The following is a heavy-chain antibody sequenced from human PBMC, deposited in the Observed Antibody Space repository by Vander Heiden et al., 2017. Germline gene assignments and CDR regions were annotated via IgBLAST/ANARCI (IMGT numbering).Heavy chain of an antibody. CDR2: ISYDGSNK. CDR1: GFTFSSYG. D-gene: IGHD3-10*01. CDR3: AKERGSTMVRGSFDY. V-gene: IGHV3-30*18. Sequence: QVQLVESGGGVVQPGRSLRLSCAASGFTFSSYGMHWVRQAPGKGLEWVAVISYDGSNKYYADSVKGRFTISRDNSKNTLYLQMNSLRAEDTAVYYCAKERGSTMVRGSFDYWGQGTLVTVSS. J-gene: IGHJ4*02.